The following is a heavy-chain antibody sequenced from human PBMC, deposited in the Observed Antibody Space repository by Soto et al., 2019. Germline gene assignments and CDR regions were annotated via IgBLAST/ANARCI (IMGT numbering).Heavy chain of an antibody. CDR1: GGTFNTYA. J-gene: IGHJ4*02. V-gene: IGHV1-69*19. D-gene: IGHD3-10*01. Sequence: QVQLVQSGAEMKKPGSSVKVSCQSSGGTFNTYAMNWVRQAPGQGPEWMGDISPMFGAANYAPKFQGRVTITADESTGTSYMKWSSLTSQDTALYFCTREVQVHTPAFVYWGQGTLVTVSS. CDR3: TREVQVHTPAFVY. CDR2: ISPMFGAA.